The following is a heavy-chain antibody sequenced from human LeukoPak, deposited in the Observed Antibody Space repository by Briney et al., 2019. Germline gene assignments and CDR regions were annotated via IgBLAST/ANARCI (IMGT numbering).Heavy chain of an antibody. J-gene: IGHJ6*04. Sequence: GGTLRLSCAASGFTFSNAWMSWARQAPGKGLEWVGRIKSKTDGGTTDYAAPVKGRFTISRDDSKNTLYLQMNSLKTEDTAVYYCTTDRARGISWPGGVWGKGTTVTVSS. D-gene: IGHD3-10*01. V-gene: IGHV3-15*01. CDR2: IKSKTDGGTT. CDR1: GFTFSNAW. CDR3: TTDRARGISWPGGV.